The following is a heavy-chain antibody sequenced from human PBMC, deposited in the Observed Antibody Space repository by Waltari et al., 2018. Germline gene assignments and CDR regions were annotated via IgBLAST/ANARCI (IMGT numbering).Heavy chain of an antibody. J-gene: IGHJ4*02. Sequence: QVHLQESGPGLVKPSQTLSLTCVVSGGSISSGDPYWNWIRQRPGKGLEWIGYMDRGGSTYYTPSLRRRVTISADKSKNQFSLILTSVTAADTAIYYCARQPRGPNTPFDFWGQGTLVTVSS. CDR1: GGSISSGDPY. V-gene: IGHV4-30-4*01. CDR3: ARQPRGPNTPFDF. CDR2: MDRGGST. D-gene: IGHD2-8*01.